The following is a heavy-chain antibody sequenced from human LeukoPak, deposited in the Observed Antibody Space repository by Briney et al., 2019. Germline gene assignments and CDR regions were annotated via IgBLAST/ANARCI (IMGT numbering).Heavy chain of an antibody. V-gene: IGHV3-43*02. CDR3: AKDMGYYDSSGYYRALDY. CDR1: GFTFDDYA. D-gene: IGHD3-22*01. Sequence: PGGSLRLSCAASGFTFDDYAMHWVRQAPGKGLEWVSLISGDGGSTYYVDSVEGRFTISRDNSKNSLYLQMNSLRTEDTALYYCAKDMGYYDSSGYYRALDYWGQGTLVTVSS. J-gene: IGHJ4*02. CDR2: ISGDGGST.